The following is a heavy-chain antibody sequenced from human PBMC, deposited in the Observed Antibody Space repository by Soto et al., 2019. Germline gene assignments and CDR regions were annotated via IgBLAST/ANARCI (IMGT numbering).Heavy chain of an antibody. CDR2: INPNSGGT. D-gene: IGHD2-2*01. J-gene: IGHJ5*02. Sequence: QVQLVQSGAEVKKPGASVKVSCKASGYTFTGYYMHWVRQAPGQGLEWMGWINPNSGGTNYAQKVQGRGTMTRGTSISTAYMELSRVRSDDTAVYFCARDFPVGVGVPAAISSWFDPWGQGTLVTVSS. V-gene: IGHV1-2*02. CDR3: ARDFPVGVGVPAAISSWFDP. CDR1: GYTFTGYY.